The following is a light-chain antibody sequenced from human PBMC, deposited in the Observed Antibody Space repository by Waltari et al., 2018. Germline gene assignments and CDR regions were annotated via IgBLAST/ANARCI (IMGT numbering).Light chain of an antibody. CDR2: DVN. CDR3: NSYTSVITGMV. CDR1: STDIGRYNY. J-gene: IGLJ2*01. V-gene: IGLV2-14*03. Sequence: QSALTQPASVSGSPGQSISTPCTGPSTDIGRYNYVYWYQQHQGKDPRLMIYDVNRRPSGVSNRFSGSKSGNTASLTISGLQADDEAVYYCNSYTSVITGMVFGGGTKLTVL.